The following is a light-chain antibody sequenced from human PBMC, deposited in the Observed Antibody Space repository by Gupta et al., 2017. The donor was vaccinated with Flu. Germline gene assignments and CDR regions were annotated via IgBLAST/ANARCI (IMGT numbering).Light chain of an antibody. Sequence: QSALTQPASVSGSPGQSIPISCTGTSTDVGGYNYVSWYQQHPGKAPKLMIYEVSNRPSGVSNRFSGSKSGNTASLTISGLQAEDEADYYCSSYTSSSTLAWVFGGGTKLTV. J-gene: IGLJ3*02. CDR2: EVS. CDR1: STDVGGYNY. CDR3: SSYTSSSTLAWV. V-gene: IGLV2-14*01.